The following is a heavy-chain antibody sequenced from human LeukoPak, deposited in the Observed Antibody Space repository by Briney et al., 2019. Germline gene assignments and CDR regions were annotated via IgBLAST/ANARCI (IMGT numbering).Heavy chain of an antibody. CDR3: ARGLRRGVYWFDP. V-gene: IGHV1-8*01. J-gene: IGHJ5*02. D-gene: IGHD3-10*01. Sequence: ASVKVSCKASGYTFTSYDVSWVRQATGQGLEWMGWMNPNSGNTGFAQKFQGRVTMTTNTSISTAYMELSSLTSDDTAVYYCARGLRRGVYWFDPWGQGTLVTVSS. CDR2: MNPNSGNT. CDR1: GYTFTSYD.